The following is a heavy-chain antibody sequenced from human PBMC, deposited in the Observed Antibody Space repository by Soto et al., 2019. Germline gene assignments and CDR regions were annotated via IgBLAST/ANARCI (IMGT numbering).Heavy chain of an antibody. CDR2: ISAYNGNT. CDR1: GYTFTSYG. CDR3: ARAYGSGSYYNVCWFDP. D-gene: IGHD3-10*01. J-gene: IGHJ5*02. V-gene: IGHV1-18*01. Sequence: QVQLVQSGAEVKKPGASVKVSCKASGYTFTSYGISWVRQAPGQGLEWMGWISAYNGNTNYAQKLQGRVTMTTDTSTSTAYMELRSLRSDDRAVYYCARAYGSGSYYNVCWFDPWGKGTLVTVSS.